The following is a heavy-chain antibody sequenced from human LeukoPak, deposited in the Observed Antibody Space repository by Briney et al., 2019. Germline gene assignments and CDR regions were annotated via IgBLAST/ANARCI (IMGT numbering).Heavy chain of an antibody. CDR3: ARERGGNSPFDS. CDR1: GFTFSTNA. Sequence: GGSLRLSCAASGFTFSTNAMSWVRQAPGKGLEWVSGISGSGGSTYHAESVKGRFTISRDNSKNTLFLQMNSLRAEDTAVYYCARERGGNSPFDSWGQGTLVTVSS. J-gene: IGHJ4*02. V-gene: IGHV3-23*01. D-gene: IGHD4-23*01. CDR2: ISGSGGST.